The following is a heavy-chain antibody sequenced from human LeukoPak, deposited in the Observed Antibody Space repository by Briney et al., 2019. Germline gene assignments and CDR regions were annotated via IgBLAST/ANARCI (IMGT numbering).Heavy chain of an antibody. CDR3: ARGPGSGSYYTVDY. CDR2: IKQDGSES. Sequence: PGGSLRLSCAVSGFTFSSHWMDWVRQAPGKGLEWVANIKQDGSESYYLDSVKGRFTISRDNAKSSLYLQMNSLRAEDTAVYYCARGPGSGSYYTVDYWDQGTLVTVSS. D-gene: IGHD3-10*01. V-gene: IGHV3-7*01. J-gene: IGHJ4*02. CDR1: GFTFSSHW.